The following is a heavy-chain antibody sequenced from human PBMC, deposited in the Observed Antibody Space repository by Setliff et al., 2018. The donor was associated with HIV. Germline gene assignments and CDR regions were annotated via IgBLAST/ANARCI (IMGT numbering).Heavy chain of an antibody. J-gene: IGHJ4*02. CDR3: AKELAASGVGYFDS. CDR1: GFTFSNYA. D-gene: IGHD3-22*01. Sequence: GESLRLSCAASGFTFSNYAMSWVRQAPGEGLEWVSAILSTGERTFYADSVKGRFTISRDNSKNTVYLQMNSLRAEDTAEYYCAKELAASGVGYFDSWGRGILVTV. V-gene: IGHV3-23*01. CDR2: ILSTGERT.